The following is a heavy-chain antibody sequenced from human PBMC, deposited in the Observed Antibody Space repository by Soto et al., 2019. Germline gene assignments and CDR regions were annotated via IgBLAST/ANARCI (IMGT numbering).Heavy chain of an antibody. CDR3: ASGTGDGAFDI. CDR1: GFTFSSYG. D-gene: IGHD7-27*01. Sequence: QVQLVESGGGVVQPGRSLRLSCAASGFTFSSYGMHWVRQAPGKGLEWVAVISYDGSNKYYADSVKGRFTISRDNSKNTLYLQMNSLRAEDTAVYYCASGTGDGAFDIWGQGTMVTVSS. J-gene: IGHJ3*02. V-gene: IGHV3-30*03. CDR2: ISYDGSNK.